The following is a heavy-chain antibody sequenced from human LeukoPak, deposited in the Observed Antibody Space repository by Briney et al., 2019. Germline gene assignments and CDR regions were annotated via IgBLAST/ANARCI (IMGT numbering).Heavy chain of an antibody. Sequence: SVKVSCKASGGTFSSYAISWVRQAPGQGLEWMGRIIPIFGTANYAQKFQGRVTITTDESTSTAYMELSSLRSEDTAVYYCARGETWGPNDAFDIWGQGTMVTVSS. CDR3: ARGETWGPNDAFDI. D-gene: IGHD3-16*01. CDR1: GGTFSSYA. J-gene: IGHJ3*02. V-gene: IGHV1-69*05. CDR2: IIPIFGTA.